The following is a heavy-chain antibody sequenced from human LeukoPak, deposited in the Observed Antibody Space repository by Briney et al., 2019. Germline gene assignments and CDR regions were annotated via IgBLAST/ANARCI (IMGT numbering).Heavy chain of an antibody. CDR3: ARGPKVAWWLRPFDY. J-gene: IGHJ4*02. CDR1: GGSFSGYY. CDR2: INHSGST. D-gene: IGHD5-12*01. Sequence: SETLSLTCAVYGGSFSGYYWSWIRQPPGKGLEWIGEINHSGSTNYNLSLKSRVTISVDTSKNQFSLKLSSVTAADTAVYYCARGPKVAWWLRPFDYWGQGTLVTVSS. V-gene: IGHV4-34*01.